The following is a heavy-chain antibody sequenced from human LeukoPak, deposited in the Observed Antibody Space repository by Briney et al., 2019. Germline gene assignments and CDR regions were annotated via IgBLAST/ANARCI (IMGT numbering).Heavy chain of an antibody. V-gene: IGHV4-34*01. CDR2: INHSGST. J-gene: IGHJ4*02. CDR3: ARRGRRRITMIVVVTNGYFDY. D-gene: IGHD3-22*01. Sequence: SETLSLTCAVYGGSFSGYYWSWIRQPPGKGLEWIGEINHSGSTNYNPSLKSRVTISVDTSKNQFSLKLSSVTAADTAVYYCARRGRRRITMIVVVTNGYFDYWGQGTLVTVSS. CDR1: GGSFSGYY.